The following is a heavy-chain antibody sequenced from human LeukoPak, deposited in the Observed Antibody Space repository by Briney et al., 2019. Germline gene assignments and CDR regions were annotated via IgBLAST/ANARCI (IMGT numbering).Heavy chain of an antibody. D-gene: IGHD4-23*01. Sequence: SETLSLTCTVSGGSISSSSYYWGWIRQPPGKGLEWIGSIYYSGSTYYNPSLKGRVTISVDTSKNQFSLKLSSVTAADTAVYYCARYYETTVEAFDIWGQGTMVTVSS. CDR2: IYYSGST. V-gene: IGHV4-39*01. CDR3: ARYYETTVEAFDI. J-gene: IGHJ3*02. CDR1: GGSISSSSYY.